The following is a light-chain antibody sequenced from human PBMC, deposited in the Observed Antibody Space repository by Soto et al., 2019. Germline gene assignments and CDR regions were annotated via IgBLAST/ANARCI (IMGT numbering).Light chain of an antibody. CDR2: LGS. V-gene: IGKV2-28*01. CDR1: QSLLHSNGYNY. Sequence: DIVMTQTPLSLPVTPGEPASISCRSSQSLLHSNGYNYLDWYLQKPGQSPQLLIYLGSNRASGVPDRFSGSGSGTDFTLRISRVEAEDIGVYFCMHALHTPWTFGQGTKVDIK. J-gene: IGKJ1*01. CDR3: MHALHTPWT.